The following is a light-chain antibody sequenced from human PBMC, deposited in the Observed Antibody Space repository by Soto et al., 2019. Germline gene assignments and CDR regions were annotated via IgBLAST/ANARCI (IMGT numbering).Light chain of an antibody. CDR3: QQYNNWPPT. CDR1: PSVSSY. V-gene: IGKV3-15*01. Sequence: ENVLTQSPATVSLSQGSRFASSGKAIPSVSSYLAWYQQKPGQAPRLLIYGASTRAIGIPGRFSGSGSGTEFTLTISRLKSEDFVVYYCQQYNNWPPTFGQGTKLDIK. CDR2: GAS. J-gene: IGKJ5*01.